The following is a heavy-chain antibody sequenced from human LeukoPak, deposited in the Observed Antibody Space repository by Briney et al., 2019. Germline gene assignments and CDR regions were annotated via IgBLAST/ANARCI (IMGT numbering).Heavy chain of an antibody. CDR3: AKDLSSGGAFDI. Sequence: GRSLRLSCAASGFTFDDYAMHWVRQAPGKGLEWVSGISWNSGSIGCADSVKGRFTISRDNAKNSLYLQMNSLRAEDTALYYCAKDLSSGGAFDIWGQGTMVTVSS. V-gene: IGHV3-9*01. CDR1: GFTFDDYA. D-gene: IGHD6-25*01. CDR2: ISWNSGSI. J-gene: IGHJ3*02.